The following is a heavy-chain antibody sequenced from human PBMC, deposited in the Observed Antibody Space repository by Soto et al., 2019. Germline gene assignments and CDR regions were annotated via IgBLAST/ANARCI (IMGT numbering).Heavy chain of an antibody. CDR3: AKDRGDIVVVPAAIIPKPYYYGMDV. CDR2: ISGSGGST. Sequence: GGSLRLSCEASGFDFSSYSITWVRQAPGKGLEWVSAISGSGGSTYYADSVKGRFTISRDNSKNTLYLQMNSLRAKDTAVYYCAKDRGDIVVVPAAIIPKPYYYGMDVWGQGTTVTVSS. D-gene: IGHD2-2*02. CDR1: GFDFSSYS. V-gene: IGHV3-23*01. J-gene: IGHJ6*02.